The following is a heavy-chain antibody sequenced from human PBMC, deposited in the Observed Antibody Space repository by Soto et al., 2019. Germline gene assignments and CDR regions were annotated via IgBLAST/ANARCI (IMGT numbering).Heavy chain of an antibody. D-gene: IGHD3-22*01. V-gene: IGHV4-30-4*01. J-gene: IGHJ4*02. Sequence: QVQLQESGPGLVKPSQTLSLICTVSGSSFSSDDYYWTWIRQPPGNGLEWLGYIHYSGSTFYNPSLKSRLSIAMHTAKHQFALKVHSATPSDTAVYYCASIGYDRSCHYNVYWGLGTLVTVSS. CDR3: ASIGYDRSCHYNVY. CDR1: GSSFSSDDYY. CDR2: IHYSGST.